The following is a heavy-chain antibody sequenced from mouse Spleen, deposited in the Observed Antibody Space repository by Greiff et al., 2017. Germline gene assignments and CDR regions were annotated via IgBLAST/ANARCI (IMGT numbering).Heavy chain of an antibody. CDR1: GYSITSGYY. CDR2: ISYDGSN. D-gene: IGHD4-1*01. Sequence: EVHLVESGPGLVKPSQSLSLTCSVTGYSITSGYYWNWIRQFPGNKLEWMGYISYDGSNNYNPSLKNRISITRDTSKNQFFLKLNSVTTEDTATYYCASRGKLGDYWGQGTTLTVSS. V-gene: IGHV3-6*01. J-gene: IGHJ2*01. CDR3: ASRGKLGDY.